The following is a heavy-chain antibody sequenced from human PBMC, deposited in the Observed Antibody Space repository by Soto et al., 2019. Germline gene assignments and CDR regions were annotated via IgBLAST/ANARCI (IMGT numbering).Heavy chain of an antibody. CDR1: GGTFSSYA. CDR2: IIPIFGTA. V-gene: IGHV1-69*13. D-gene: IGHD2-21*02. CDR3: AKGGGFCGGDCQYYYYYGMDV. Sequence: GASVKVSCKASGGTFSSYAISCVRQAPGQGLEWMGGIIPIFGTANYAQKFQGRVTITADESTSTAYMELSSLRSEDTAVYYCAKGGGFCGGDCQYYYYYGMDVWGQGTAVTVSS. J-gene: IGHJ6*02.